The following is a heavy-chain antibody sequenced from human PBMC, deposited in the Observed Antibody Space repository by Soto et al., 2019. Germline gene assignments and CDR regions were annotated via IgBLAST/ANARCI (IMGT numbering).Heavy chain of an antibody. CDR3: ASGIQLWLRRINNGYSG. Sequence: QVQLVQSGAEVKKPESSVKVSCKAPGGIFSTYAISWLQQAPRKGLEWMGGIIPMFGTANYAQRFQDRVTITADESTNTVYMELSSLRSEDTAVYFCASGIQLWLRRINNGYSGWGQGTLVTVSS. D-gene: IGHD5-18*01. CDR1: GGIFSTYA. CDR2: IIPMFGTA. J-gene: IGHJ4*02. V-gene: IGHV1-69*12.